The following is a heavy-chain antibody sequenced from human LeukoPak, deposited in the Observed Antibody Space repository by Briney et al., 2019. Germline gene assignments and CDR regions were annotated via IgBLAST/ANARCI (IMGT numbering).Heavy chain of an antibody. J-gene: IGHJ4*02. CDR2: IKQDGSEK. CDR1: GFTFSSYW. V-gene: IGHV3-7*03. Sequence: PGGSLRLSCAASGFTFSSYWMSWVRQAPGKGLEWVANIKQDGSEKYYVDSVKGRFTISRDNAKNSLYLQMNSLRAEDTALYYCAKDIRRYGSGSSVIDYWGQGTLVTVSS. D-gene: IGHD3-10*01. CDR3: AKDIRRYGSGSSVIDY.